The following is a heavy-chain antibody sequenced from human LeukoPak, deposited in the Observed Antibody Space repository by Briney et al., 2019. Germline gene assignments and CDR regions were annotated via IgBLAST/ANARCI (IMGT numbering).Heavy chain of an antibody. J-gene: IGHJ3*02. CDR2: IIPIFGTA. D-gene: IGHD2-15*01. V-gene: IGHV1-69*13. CDR3: ASAVCSGGSCYSGAFDI. CDR1: GGTFTSYA. Sequence: GASVKVSCKASGGTFTSYAISWVGQAPGQGLEWRGGIIPIFGTANYAQKFQGRVTITADESTSTAYMELSSLRSEDTAVYYCASAVCSGGSCYSGAFDIWGQGTMVTVSS.